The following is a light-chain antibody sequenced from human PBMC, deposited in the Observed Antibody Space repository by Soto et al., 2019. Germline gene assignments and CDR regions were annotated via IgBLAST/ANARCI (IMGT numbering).Light chain of an antibody. J-gene: IGLJ1*01. V-gene: IGLV2-14*01. Sequence: QSVLTQPASVSGSPGQSITISSTGTSSDVGGYDYVSWYQLHPGKAPKLMVFEVSNRPSGGSYRFSGSKSGNTASLTISGLQAEDEADYFCSSYSIRTADLFGTGTKVTVL. CDR1: SSDVGGYDY. CDR3: SSYSIRTADL. CDR2: EVS.